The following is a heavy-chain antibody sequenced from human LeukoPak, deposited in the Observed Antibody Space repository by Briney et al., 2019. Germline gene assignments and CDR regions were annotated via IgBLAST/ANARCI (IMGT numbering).Heavy chain of an antibody. J-gene: IGHJ4*02. Sequence: PGGSLRLSCAASGFTFSSYWMHWVRQAPGKGLVWVSRINCDGSSTSYAHSVKGRFTISRDNAKNTLYLQMNILSAEDTAVYYCARVHDYGELYYWGQGAMVTVSS. D-gene: IGHD4-17*01. V-gene: IGHV3-74*01. CDR2: INCDGSST. CDR3: ARVHDYGELYY. CDR1: GFTFSSYW.